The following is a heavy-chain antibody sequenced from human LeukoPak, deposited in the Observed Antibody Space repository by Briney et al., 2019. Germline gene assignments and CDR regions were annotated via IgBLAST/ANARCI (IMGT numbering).Heavy chain of an antibody. D-gene: IGHD7-27*01. CDR2: IYSGGST. V-gene: IGHV3-66*01. Sequence: PGGSLRLSCAASGFTVSSNYMSWVRQAPGKGLEWVSVIYSGGSTYYADSVKGRVTISRDNSKNTLYLQMNSLRAEDTAVYYCASIRGMGTYYFDYWGQGPLVTVSS. J-gene: IGHJ4*02. CDR1: GFTVSSNY. CDR3: ASIRGMGTYYFDY.